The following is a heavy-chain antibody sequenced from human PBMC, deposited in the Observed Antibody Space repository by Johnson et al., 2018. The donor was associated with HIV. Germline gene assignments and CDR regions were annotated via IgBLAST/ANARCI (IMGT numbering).Heavy chain of an antibody. CDR3: TTGAVHAYDI. CDR2: ISYDGSNK. J-gene: IGHJ3*02. CDR1: GFTFSSYA. V-gene: IGHV3-30*04. Sequence: QVQLVESGGGVVQPGRSLRLSCAASGFTFSSYAMHWVRQAPGKGLEWVAVISYDGSNKYYADSVKGRFTISRDNSKNTLYLQMNSLRAEDTAVYYCTTGAVHAYDIWGQGTMVTVSS. D-gene: IGHD1-1*01.